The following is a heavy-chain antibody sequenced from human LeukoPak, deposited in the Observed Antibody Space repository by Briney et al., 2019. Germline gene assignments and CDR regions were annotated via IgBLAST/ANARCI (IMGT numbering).Heavy chain of an antibody. Sequence: SETLSLTCTVSGGSISSYYWSWIRQPPGKGLEWIGYIYYSGSTNYNPSLKSRVTISVDTSKNQFSLKLSSVTAADTAVYYCARALTYDSSGWFDYWGQGTLVTVSS. CDR3: ARALTYDSSGWFDY. V-gene: IGHV4-59*01. CDR1: GGSISSYY. CDR2: IYYSGST. D-gene: IGHD3-22*01. J-gene: IGHJ4*02.